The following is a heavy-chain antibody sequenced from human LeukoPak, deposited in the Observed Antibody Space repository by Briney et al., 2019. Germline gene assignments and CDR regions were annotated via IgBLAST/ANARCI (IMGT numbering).Heavy chain of an antibody. J-gene: IGHJ4*02. CDR3: AKDPVVRGVIKINFDY. V-gene: IGHV3-23*01. CDR1: GFTFSSYA. D-gene: IGHD3-10*01. CDR2: ISGSGGST. Sequence: AGRSLRLSCAASGFTFSSYAMSWVRQAPGKGLEWVSAISGSGGSTYYADSVKGRFTISRDNSKNTLYLQMNSLRAEDTAVYYCAKDPVVRGVIKINFDYWGQGTLVTVSS.